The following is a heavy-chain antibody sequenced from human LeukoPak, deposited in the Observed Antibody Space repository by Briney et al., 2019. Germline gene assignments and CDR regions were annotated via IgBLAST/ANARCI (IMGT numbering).Heavy chain of an antibody. CDR3: ATGAAGTPSDLDY. CDR1: GGSISSYH. D-gene: IGHD6-13*01. J-gene: IGHJ4*02. V-gene: IGHV4-4*07. CDR2: IYTSGST. Sequence: SETLSLTCTVSGGSISSYHWSWIRQPAGKGLEWIGRIYTSGSTNYNPSLKSRVTMSVDTSKNQFSLKLSSVTAADTAVYYCATGAAGTPSDLDYWGQGTLVTVSS.